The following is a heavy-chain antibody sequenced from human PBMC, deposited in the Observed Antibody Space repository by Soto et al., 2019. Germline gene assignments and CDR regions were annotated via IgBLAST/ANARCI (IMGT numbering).Heavy chain of an antibody. CDR3: AREYSSSYYYYYGMDV. CDR1: GGTFSSYA. J-gene: IGHJ6*02. Sequence: ASVKVSCKASGGTFSSYAISWVRHAPGQGLEWMGGIIPIFGTANYAQKFQGRVTITADESTSTAYMELSSLRSEDTAVYYCAREYSSSYYYYYGMDVWGQGTTVTVSS. D-gene: IGHD6-6*01. V-gene: IGHV1-69*13. CDR2: IIPIFGTA.